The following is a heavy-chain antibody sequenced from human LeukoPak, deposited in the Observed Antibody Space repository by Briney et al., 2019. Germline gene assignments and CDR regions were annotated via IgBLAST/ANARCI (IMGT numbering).Heavy chain of an antibody. J-gene: IGHJ3*02. V-gene: IGHV4-59*01. Sequence: SETLSLTCTVSGGSISSYYWSWIRQPPGKGLERIGYIYYSGGNNYNSALKSQVTISADTSKNQFSLKLSSVTAADAAVYYCARIGGIPLGSFDIWGQGTMVTVSS. CDR2: IYYSGGN. CDR3: ARIGGIPLGSFDI. D-gene: IGHD2-2*02. CDR1: GGSISSYY.